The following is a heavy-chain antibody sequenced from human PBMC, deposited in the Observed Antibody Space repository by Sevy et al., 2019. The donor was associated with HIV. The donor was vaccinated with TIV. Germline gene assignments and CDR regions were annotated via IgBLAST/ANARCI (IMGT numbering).Heavy chain of an antibody. D-gene: IGHD2-2*02. V-gene: IGHV4-34*01. CDR2: INH. J-gene: IGHJ2*01. Sequence: SETLSLTCAVSGGSFSGFSWNWIRQPPGKGLEWIGEINHYSSSLKSRVTISLDTSKNQFSLKLNSVTAADTAVYYCARGGEGVVPAPILGSGPWAKYWSFDLWGRGTLVTVSS. CDR1: GGSFSGFS. CDR3: ARGGEGVVPAPILGSGPWAKYWSFDL.